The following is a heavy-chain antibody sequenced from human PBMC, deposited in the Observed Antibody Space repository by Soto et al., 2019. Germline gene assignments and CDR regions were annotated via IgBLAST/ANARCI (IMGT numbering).Heavy chain of an antibody. Sequence: ASVKVSCKASGYTFTSYGISWARQAPGQGLEWMGWISAYNGNTNYAQKLQGRVTMTTDTSTSTAYMELRSLRSDDTAVYYCARDTPVTIFGVVTHYFDYWGQGTLVTVSS. J-gene: IGHJ4*02. V-gene: IGHV1-18*01. D-gene: IGHD3-3*01. CDR2: ISAYNGNT. CDR1: GYTFTSYG. CDR3: ARDTPVTIFGVVTHYFDY.